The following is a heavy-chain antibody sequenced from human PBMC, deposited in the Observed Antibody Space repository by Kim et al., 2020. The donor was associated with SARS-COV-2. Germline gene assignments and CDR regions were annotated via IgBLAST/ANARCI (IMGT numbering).Heavy chain of an antibody. J-gene: IGHJ3*02. CDR1: GFTFSSYS. D-gene: IGHD1-26*01. CDR3: AREGVGASPRGVAFDI. CDR2: ISSSSSYI. Sequence: GGSLRLSCAASGFTFSSYSMNWVRQAPGKGLEWVASISSSSSYIYYADSVKGRFTISRDNAKNSLYLQMNSLRAEDTAVYYCAREGVGASPRGVAFDIWGQGTMVTVSS. V-gene: IGHV3-21*01.